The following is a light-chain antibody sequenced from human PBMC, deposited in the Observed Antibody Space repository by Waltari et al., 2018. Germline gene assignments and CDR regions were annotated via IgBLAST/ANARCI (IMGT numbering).Light chain of an antibody. J-gene: IGKJ2*01. CDR2: AAS. Sequence: DIQMTQSPSSLSASVGHRVTITCRASQSISSYLNWYQQKPGKAPKLLIYAASSLQSGVPSRFSGSGSGTDFTLTISSLQPEDFATYYCQQSYSTPQDTFGQGTKLEIK. V-gene: IGKV1-39*01. CDR3: QQSYSTPQDT. CDR1: QSISSY.